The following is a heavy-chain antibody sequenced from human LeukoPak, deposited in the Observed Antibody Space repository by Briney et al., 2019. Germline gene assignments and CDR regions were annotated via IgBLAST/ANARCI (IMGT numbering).Heavy chain of an antibody. Sequence: PSETLSLTCTLSGGSISSYYWSWIRQPPGKGLGWIGYIYYSGSTNYNPSLKSRVTISVDTSKNQFSLKLSSVTAADTAVYYCARDRLDSIDAWGQGTLVTVSS. V-gene: IGHV4-59*01. D-gene: IGHD3/OR15-3a*01. CDR3: ARDRLDSIDA. CDR2: IYYSGST. CDR1: GGSISSYY. J-gene: IGHJ5*02.